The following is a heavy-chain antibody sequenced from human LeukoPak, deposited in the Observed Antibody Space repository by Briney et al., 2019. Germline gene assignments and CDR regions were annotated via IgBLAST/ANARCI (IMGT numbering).Heavy chain of an antibody. CDR3: ARASGSYYAYWFDP. Sequence: GASVKVSCKASGYTFTGYYMHWVRQAPGQGLEWMGWINPNSGGTNYAQKFQGRVTMTRDTSISTAYMELSRLRSDDTAVYYCARASGSYYAYWFDPWGQGTLVTVSS. CDR2: INPNSGGT. CDR1: GYTFTGYY. J-gene: IGHJ5*02. D-gene: IGHD1-26*01. V-gene: IGHV1-2*02.